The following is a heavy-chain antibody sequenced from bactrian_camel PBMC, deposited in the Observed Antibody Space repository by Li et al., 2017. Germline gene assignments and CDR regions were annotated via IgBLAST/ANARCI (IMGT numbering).Heavy chain of an antibody. CDR3: AADRSRMTTMQTLGFTPRY. CDR2: ISTNGGRT. Sequence: HVQLVESGGGSVQSGGSLTLSCAASVYSACRGWFRQAPGKEREGVAVISTNGGRTLYSESVEGRFAISKDNAKNTLYLQMNSLKPEDTAMYYCAADRSRMTTMQTLGFTPRYWGQGTQVTVS. D-gene: IGHD3*01. CDR1: VYSAC. V-gene: IGHV3S53*01. J-gene: IGHJ4*01.